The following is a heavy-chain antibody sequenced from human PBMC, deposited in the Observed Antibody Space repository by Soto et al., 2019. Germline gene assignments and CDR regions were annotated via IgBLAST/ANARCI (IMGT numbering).Heavy chain of an antibody. J-gene: IGHJ5*02. CDR1: GXTFTSYG. D-gene: IGHD2-15*01. CDR3: AKLYCSGGSRYGWFDT. V-gene: IGHV1-18*01. CDR2: INGYNGNT. Sequence: ASVKVSCKASGXTFTSYGISWVRQAPGQGLEWMGWINGYNGNTNYAQKVQGRVTMTTDRSTSTAYMELRSLRSDDTAVYYCAKLYCSGGSRYGWFDTWGQGTLVTVSS.